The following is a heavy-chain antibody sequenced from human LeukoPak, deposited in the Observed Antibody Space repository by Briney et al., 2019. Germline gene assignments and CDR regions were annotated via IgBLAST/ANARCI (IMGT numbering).Heavy chain of an antibody. Sequence: PGGSLRLSCAASGFTFSAYSMNWVRQAPGMGLEWVSSISSSSSSYIYYADSVKGRFTISRDNAKNSLYLQMNSLRAEDTAVYYCARDLKGMVRGLIDYWGQGTLVTVSS. V-gene: IGHV3-21*01. J-gene: IGHJ4*02. D-gene: IGHD3-10*01. CDR2: ISSSSSSYI. CDR3: ARDLKGMVRGLIDY. CDR1: GFTFSAYS.